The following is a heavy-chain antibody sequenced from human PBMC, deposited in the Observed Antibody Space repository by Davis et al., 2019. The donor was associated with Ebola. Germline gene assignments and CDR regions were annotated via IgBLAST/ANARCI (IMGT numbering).Heavy chain of an antibody. Sequence: ASVKVSCKTSGYAFITYGISWVRQAPGQGLEWMGWIRPASGGTNYAQKFQGRVTMTRDTSISTAYMELSRLRSDDTAVYYCASSERSGWPDFDYWGQGTLVTVSS. CDR2: IRPASGGT. D-gene: IGHD6-19*01. J-gene: IGHJ4*02. CDR1: GYAFITYG. V-gene: IGHV1-2*02. CDR3: ASSERSGWPDFDY.